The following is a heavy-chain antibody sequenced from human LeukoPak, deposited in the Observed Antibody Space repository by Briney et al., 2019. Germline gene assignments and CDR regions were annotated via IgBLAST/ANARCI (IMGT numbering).Heavy chain of an antibody. V-gene: IGHV4-30-2*01. CDR1: GGSISSGGYS. Sequence: SETLSLTCAVSGGSISSGGYSWRCLRQPPGQGLEWIGNICHSGSTYYNPSLKSRVTISVHRSKNQFSLKLSSVTAADTAVYYCARVGGDTYYFDYWGQGTLVTVSS. CDR3: ARVGGDTYYFDY. J-gene: IGHJ4*02. CDR2: ICHSGST. D-gene: IGHD2-21*02.